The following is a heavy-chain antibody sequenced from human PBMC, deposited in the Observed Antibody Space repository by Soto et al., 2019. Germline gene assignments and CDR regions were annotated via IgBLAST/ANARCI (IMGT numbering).Heavy chain of an antibody. D-gene: IGHD1-26*01. CDR3: ATTIPVGATPYYYYGMDV. J-gene: IGHJ6*02. V-gene: IGHV5-10-1*01. CDR2: VDRSDSYT. CDR1: GYSFTSYW. Sequence: PGESLKISCKGSGYSFTSYWISWVRQMPGKGLEGMGGVDRSDSYTNYSPSFQGHVTIPADKSISTAYLQWSSLKASDTATYYCATTIPVGATPYYYYGMDVWGQGTTVTVSS.